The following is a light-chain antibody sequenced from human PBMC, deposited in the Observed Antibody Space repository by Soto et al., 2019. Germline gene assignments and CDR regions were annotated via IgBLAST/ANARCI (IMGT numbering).Light chain of an antibody. V-gene: IGKV1-5*03. CDR3: QQYSSYYT. CDR2: KAS. J-gene: IGKJ2*01. Sequence: DIQMTQSPSTLSASVGDRVTITCRASQSISSWLAWFQQKPGKAPKLLIYKASNLESGVPSGFSGSGSGTEFTLTISSLQPDDFATYYCQQYSSYYTFGQGTKLEIK. CDR1: QSISSW.